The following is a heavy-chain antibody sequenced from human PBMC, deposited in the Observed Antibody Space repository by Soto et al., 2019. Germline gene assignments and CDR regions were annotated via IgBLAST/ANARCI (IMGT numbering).Heavy chain of an antibody. Sequence: ASVKLSRKASVYTFTGYYMHWVRQTPEQGLEWMGWINPNSGGTNYAQKFQDWVTMTRDTSISTAYMELSRLRSDDTAVYYCVRGAPMVATFYYYYYGMDVWGQGTTVIVSS. CDR2: INPNSGGT. J-gene: IGHJ6*02. D-gene: IGHD5-12*01. V-gene: IGHV1-2*04. CDR1: VYTFTGYY. CDR3: VRGAPMVATFYYYYYGMDV.